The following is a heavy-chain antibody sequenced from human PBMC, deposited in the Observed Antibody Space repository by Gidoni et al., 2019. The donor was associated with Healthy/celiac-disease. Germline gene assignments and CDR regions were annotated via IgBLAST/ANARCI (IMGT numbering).Heavy chain of an antibody. CDR3: ATTADYYDSSGYPY. J-gene: IGHJ4*02. CDR1: GYSISSGYY. CDR2: IYHSGST. V-gene: IGHV4-38-2*02. Sequence: QVQLQESGPGLVKPSATLSLTCTVSGYSISSGYYWGWIRQPPGKGLEWIGSIYHSGSTYYNPSLKSRVTLSVDTSKNQFSLKLSSVTAADTAVYYCATTADYYDSSGYPYWGQGTLVTVSS. D-gene: IGHD3-22*01.